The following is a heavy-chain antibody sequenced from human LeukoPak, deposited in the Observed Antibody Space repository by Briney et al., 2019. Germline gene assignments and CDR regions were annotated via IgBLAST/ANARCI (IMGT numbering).Heavy chain of an antibody. CDR2: IYYKGNT. V-gene: IGHV4-31*11. CDR1: GVSISSGGYF. D-gene: IGHD3-10*01. CDR3: ARVSGHITYVDF. Sequence: SETLSLTCAVSGVSISSGGYFYSWIRQCPGEGLEWLAYIYYKGNTYYNPSLKSRLTISGDTSKNQFSLNLTSVSAADTAVYYCARVSGHITYVDFWGQGTLVTVSS. J-gene: IGHJ4*02.